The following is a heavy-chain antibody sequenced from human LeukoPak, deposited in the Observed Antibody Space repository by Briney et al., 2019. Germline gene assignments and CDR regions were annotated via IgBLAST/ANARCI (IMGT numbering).Heavy chain of an antibody. J-gene: IGHJ6*02. CDR3: ARGRPRAGYYYYYGMDV. Sequence: SETLSLTCAVYGGSFSGYYWSWIRQPPGKGLEWIGEINHSGSTNYNPSLKSRVTISVDTAKNQFSLKLSSVTAADTAVYYCARGRPRAGYYYYYGMDVWGQGTTVTVSS. V-gene: IGHV4-34*01. CDR1: GGSFSGYY. CDR2: INHSGST. D-gene: IGHD5-24*01.